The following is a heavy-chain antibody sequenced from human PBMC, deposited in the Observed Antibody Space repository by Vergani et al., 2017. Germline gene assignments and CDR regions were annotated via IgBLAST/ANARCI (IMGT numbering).Heavy chain of an antibody. CDR2: ISSSGSTI. CDR3: ARENYDRSHYYYGMDV. V-gene: IGHV3-48*03. CDR1: GFTFSSYE. Sequence: EVQLVESGGGLVQPGGSLRLSCAASGFTFSSYEMNWVRQAPGKGLEWVSYISSSGSTIYYADSVKGRFTISRDNAKNSLYLQMNSLSAEDTAVYYCARENYDRSHYYYGMDVWGQGTTVTVSS. J-gene: IGHJ6*02. D-gene: IGHD3-22*01.